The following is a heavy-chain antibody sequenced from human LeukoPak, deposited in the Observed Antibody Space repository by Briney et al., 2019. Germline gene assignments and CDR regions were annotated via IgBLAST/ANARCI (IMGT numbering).Heavy chain of an antibody. CDR3: ARDPSSGGFFDY. D-gene: IGHD3-10*01. CDR1: GFTFSRYW. CDR2: ISFDGINK. V-gene: IGHV3-30-3*01. Sequence: GGSLRLSCAASGFTFSRYWMHWVRQAPGKGLEWVSVISFDGINKYYADSVKGRFTISRDNSKSTLYLQMNSLRTEDTSVYFCARDPSSGGFFDYWGQGTLVTVSS. J-gene: IGHJ4*02.